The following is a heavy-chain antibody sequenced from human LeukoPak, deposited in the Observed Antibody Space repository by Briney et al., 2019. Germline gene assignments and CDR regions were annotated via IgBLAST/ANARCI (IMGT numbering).Heavy chain of an antibody. D-gene: IGHD6-19*01. CDR2: INWNGGST. Sequence: GGSLRLSCAASGFTFDDYGMSWVRQAPGKGLEWVSGINWNGGSTGYADSVKGRFTISRDNSKNTLYLQMNSLRAEDTAVYYCASESLVVAVLDYWGQGTLVTVSS. J-gene: IGHJ4*02. CDR1: GFTFDDYG. CDR3: ASESLVVAVLDY. V-gene: IGHV3-20*04.